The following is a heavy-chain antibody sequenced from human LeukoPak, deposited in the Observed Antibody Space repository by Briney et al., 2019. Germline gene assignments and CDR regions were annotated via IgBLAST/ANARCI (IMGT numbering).Heavy chain of an antibody. CDR3: ATGLMGWLQSSPFDY. J-gene: IGHJ4*02. D-gene: IGHD5-24*01. V-gene: IGHV1-69*04. CDR2: IIPILGIA. CDR1: GGTFSSYA. Sequence: WASVKVSCKASGGTFSSYAISWVRQAPGQGLEWMGRIIPILGIANYAQKFQGRVTITADKSTSTAYMELSSLRSEDTAVYYCATGLMGWLQSSPFDYWGQGTLVTVSS.